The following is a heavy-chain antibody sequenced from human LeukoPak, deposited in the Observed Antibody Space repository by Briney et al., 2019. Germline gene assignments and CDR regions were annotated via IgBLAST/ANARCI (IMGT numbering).Heavy chain of an antibody. CDR3: AREGDPQLRGIRGKSFYFDY. Sequence: SQTLSLTCAISGDSVSSNSAAWNWVRQSPSRGLEWLGRTCFRSKWYNDYAVSVKSRITINPDTSKNQFSLQLNSVTPEDTAVYYCAREGDPQLRGIRGKSFYFDYWGQGTLVTVSS. D-gene: IGHD3-16*01. CDR2: TCFRSKWYN. J-gene: IGHJ4*02. V-gene: IGHV6-1*01. CDR1: GDSVSSNSAA.